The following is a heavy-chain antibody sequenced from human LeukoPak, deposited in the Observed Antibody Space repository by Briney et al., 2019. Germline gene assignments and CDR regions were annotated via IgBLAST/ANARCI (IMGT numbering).Heavy chain of an antibody. Sequence: GGSLRLSCAASGFTFSSYGMSWVRQAPWKGLEWVSAISGSGGSTYYADSVKGRFTISRDNSKNTLYLQMNSLRAEDTAVYYCAKIAAAGTVGYFDYWGQGTLVTVSS. V-gene: IGHV3-23*01. J-gene: IGHJ4*02. CDR1: GFTFSSYG. CDR3: AKIAAAGTVGYFDY. D-gene: IGHD6-13*01. CDR2: ISGSGGST.